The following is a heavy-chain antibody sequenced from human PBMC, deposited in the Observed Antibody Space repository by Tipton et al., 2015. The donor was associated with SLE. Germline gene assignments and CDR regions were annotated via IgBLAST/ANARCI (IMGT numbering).Heavy chain of an antibody. CDR2: ISTYNGNT. D-gene: IGHD6-13*01. J-gene: IGHJ4*02. CDR3: ARGGVAVAGRPLDY. Sequence: QLVQSGVEVKKPGASVKVSCKASGYTFVSYGINWVRQAPGQGLEWMGWISTYNGNTNYAQKFQGRVTMTTATSTSTVYMDLKSLRSDGTAVYYCARGGVAVAGRPLDYWGQGTLVTVSS. V-gene: IGHV1-18*01. CDR1: GYTFVSYG.